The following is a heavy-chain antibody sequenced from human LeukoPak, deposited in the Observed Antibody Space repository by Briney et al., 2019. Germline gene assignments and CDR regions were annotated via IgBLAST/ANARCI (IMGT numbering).Heavy chain of an antibody. D-gene: IGHD6-19*01. V-gene: IGHV3-9*01. CDR3: AKDIVAGDYYYYYMDV. CDR1: GFTFDDYA. Sequence: GGSLRLSCAASGFTFDDYAMNWVRQAPGKGLEWVSGISWNSGSIGYADSVKGRFTISRDNAKNSLYLQMNSLRAEDTALYYCAKDIVAGDYYYYYMDVWGKGTTVTVSS. J-gene: IGHJ6*03. CDR2: ISWNSGSI.